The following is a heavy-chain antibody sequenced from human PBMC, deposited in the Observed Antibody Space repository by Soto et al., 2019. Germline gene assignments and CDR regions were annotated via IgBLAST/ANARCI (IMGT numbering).Heavy chain of an antibody. CDR3: ARRYGASFDY. D-gene: IGHD4-17*01. CDR1: GGSISSYY. V-gene: IGHV4-59*01. J-gene: IGHJ4*02. Sequence: SETLSLTCTVSGGSISSYYWSWIRQPPGKGLEWIGYIYYSGSTNYNPSNKSRVTISVDTSKNQFSLKLSSVTAADTAVYYCARRYGASFDYWGQGTLVTVSS. CDR2: IYYSGST.